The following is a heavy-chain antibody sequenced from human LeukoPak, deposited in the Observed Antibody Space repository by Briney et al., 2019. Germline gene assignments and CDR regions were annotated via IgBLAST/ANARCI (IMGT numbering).Heavy chain of an antibody. Sequence: PGGSLRLSCAASGFTFDDYGMSWVRQAPGKGLEWVSGINWNGGSTGYADSVKGRFTISRDNAKNSLYLQMNSLRAEDTAVYYCASFFYFFYMDVWGKGTTVTISS. CDR2: INWNGGST. J-gene: IGHJ6*03. V-gene: IGHV3-20*04. CDR3: ASFFYFFYMDV. D-gene: IGHD3-3*01. CDR1: GFTFDDYG.